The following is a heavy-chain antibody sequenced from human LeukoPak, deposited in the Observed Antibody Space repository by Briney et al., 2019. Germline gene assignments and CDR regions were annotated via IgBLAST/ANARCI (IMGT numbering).Heavy chain of an antibody. V-gene: IGHV3-33*01. CDR3: ARVQLTGYYNYYGMDV. CDR1: GFTFSSYG. D-gene: IGHD7-27*01. Sequence: GGSLRLSCAASGFTFSSYGMHWVRQAPGKGLEWVAVIWYDGSNKYYADSVKGRFTISRDNSKNTLYLQMNSLRAEDSAVYYCARVQLTGYYNYYGMDVWGKGTTVTVSS. CDR2: IWYDGSNK. J-gene: IGHJ6*04.